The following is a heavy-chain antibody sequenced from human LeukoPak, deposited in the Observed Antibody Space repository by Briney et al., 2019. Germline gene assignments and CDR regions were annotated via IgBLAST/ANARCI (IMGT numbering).Heavy chain of an antibody. V-gene: IGHV5-51*01. Sequence: GESLRISCEASGYTFPNYWIGWVRQVPGKGLEWMGVIYPGDSDTRYSPSFQGQVRISADKSLSTAYLQWTSLKASDTAMYYCARPPDSCTSISCYSRYWGQGTLVTVSS. D-gene: IGHD2-2*01. CDR1: GYTFPNYW. CDR3: ARPPDSCTSISCYSRY. J-gene: IGHJ4*02. CDR2: IYPGDSDT.